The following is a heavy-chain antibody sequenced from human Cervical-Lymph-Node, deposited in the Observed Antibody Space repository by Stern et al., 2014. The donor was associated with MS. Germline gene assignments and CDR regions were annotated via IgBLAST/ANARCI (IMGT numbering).Heavy chain of an antibody. CDR3: ARDRGSYSDY. CDR1: GYTFTAYF. Sequence: MQLVESGAEVVRPGASVKVSCKASGYTFTAYFLHWVRQAPGQGLEWMGWICPKTGSATYAQKVQDRVTMTRDTSINTGYMEVSSLRSDDTAVYYCARDRGSYSDYWGQGTLVAVSS. D-gene: IGHD1-26*01. CDR2: ICPKTGSA. J-gene: IGHJ4*02. V-gene: IGHV1-2*02.